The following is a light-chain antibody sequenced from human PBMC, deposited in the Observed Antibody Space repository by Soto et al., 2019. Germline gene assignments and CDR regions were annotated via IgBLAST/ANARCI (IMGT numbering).Light chain of an antibody. CDR2: KAS. V-gene: IGKV1-5*03. J-gene: IGKJ1*01. Sequence: DIQMTQSPSTLSASVGDRVTITCRASQSMSSWLTWYQQKAGQAPKLLIYKASIVESGVPSRFSGSGSGTEFPLTISSLQPDDSATYYCQQYSYFATFGQGTSVEV. CDR1: QSMSSW. CDR3: QQYSYFAT.